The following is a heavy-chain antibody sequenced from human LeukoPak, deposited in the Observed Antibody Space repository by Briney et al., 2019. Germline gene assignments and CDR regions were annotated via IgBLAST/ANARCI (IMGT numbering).Heavy chain of an antibody. CDR3: AGGAAWLHDYYYGMDV. CDR2: ISYDGSRK. V-gene: IGHV3-30*03. Sequence: GESLRLSCAASGFTFTTFGMHWVRQAPGKGLEWVATISYDGSRKFYADSVKGRFTISRDNSKNTLYLQMNSLRAEDTAVYYCAGGAAWLHDYYYGMDVWGQGTTVTVSS. J-gene: IGHJ6*02. CDR1: GFTFTTFG. D-gene: IGHD5-12*01.